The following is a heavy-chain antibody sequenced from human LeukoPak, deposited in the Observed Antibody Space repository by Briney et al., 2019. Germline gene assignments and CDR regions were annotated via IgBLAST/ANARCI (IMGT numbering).Heavy chain of an antibody. CDR2: INQDVSRI. D-gene: IGHD2-8*01. CDR3: ARLKDDVTKFDY. V-gene: IGHV3-7*01. Sequence: GGSLRLSCAGSGFSFSRYWMAWVRQAPGKGLEWVASINQDVSRIHYVDSVKGRFTISRDNAKNSLFLQMNSLRVEDTAVYFCARLKDDVTKFDYWGQGTLVTVSS. J-gene: IGHJ4*02. CDR1: GFSFSRYW.